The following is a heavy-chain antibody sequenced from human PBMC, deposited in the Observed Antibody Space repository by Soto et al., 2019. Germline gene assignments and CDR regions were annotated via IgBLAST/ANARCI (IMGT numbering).Heavy chain of an antibody. CDR1: GFTFSSYA. V-gene: IGHV3-30*18. J-gene: IGHJ4*02. Sequence: GGSLRLSCEASGFTFSSYAMHWVRQAPGKGLEWVAVISYDGRHKNYTDSVKGRFTISRDTSKDTLYLQMNDLRPEDTALYYCAKDRTSHFWTAYFDSLGRGTLVTSPQ. CDR2: ISYDGRHK. CDR3: AKDRTSHFWTAYFDS. D-gene: IGHD3-3*02.